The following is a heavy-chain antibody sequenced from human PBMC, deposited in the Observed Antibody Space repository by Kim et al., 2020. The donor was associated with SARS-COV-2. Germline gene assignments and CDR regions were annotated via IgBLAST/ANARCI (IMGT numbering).Heavy chain of an antibody. V-gene: IGHV3-7*01. J-gene: IGHJ4*02. CDR3: TRDER. CDR1: GFTFNLSL. CDR2: IKTDGSVK. Sequence: GGSLRLSCTGSGFTFNLSLMSWDRQAPGKGLEWVACIKTDGSVKYYVDSVRGRFTISRDNAKNSLYLQMNSLRPEDTALYYCTRDERWGPGTLVTVSS.